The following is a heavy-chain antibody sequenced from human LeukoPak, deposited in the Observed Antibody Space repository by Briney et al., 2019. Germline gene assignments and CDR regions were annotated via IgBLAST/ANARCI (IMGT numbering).Heavy chain of an antibody. CDR1: GFTFSSYA. D-gene: IGHD6-13*01. J-gene: IGHJ3*02. CDR2: ISGSGGST. Sequence: PGGSLRLSCAASGFTFSSYAMSWVRQAPGKGLEWVSAISGSGGSTYYADSVKGRFTISRDNSKNTLYLRMNSLRAEDTAVYYCAKDVLIAAADAGALDAFDIRGQGTMVTVSS. V-gene: IGHV3-23*01. CDR3: AKDVLIAAADAGALDAFDI.